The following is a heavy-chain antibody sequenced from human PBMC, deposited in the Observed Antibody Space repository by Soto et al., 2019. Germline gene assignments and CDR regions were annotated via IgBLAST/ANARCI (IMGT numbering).Heavy chain of an antibody. J-gene: IGHJ5*02. Sequence: EVQLLESGGGLVQPGGSLRLSCAASGFTFSSYAMSWVRQAPGKGLEWVSAISGSGGSTYYADSVKGRFTISRDNSKNTLYLQMHRLSAEDTAVYYCEKVGVADRPSLGWFDPWGQGTLVTVSS. D-gene: IGHD6-6*01. CDR2: ISGSGGST. V-gene: IGHV3-23*01. CDR3: EKVGVADRPSLGWFDP. CDR1: GFTFSSYA.